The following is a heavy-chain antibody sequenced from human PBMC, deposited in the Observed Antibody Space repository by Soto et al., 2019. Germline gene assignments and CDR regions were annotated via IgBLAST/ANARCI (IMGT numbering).Heavy chain of an antibody. CDR2: INAGNGNT. D-gene: IGHD3-22*01. CDR1: GYTFTSYA. Sequence: GASVKVSCKASGYTFTSYAMHWVRQAPGQRLEWMGWINAGNGNTKYSQKFQGRVTITRDTSASTAYMELSSLRSEDTAVYYCAFDSSGYYRAFDIWGQGAMVTVSS. CDR3: AFDSSGYYRAFDI. V-gene: IGHV1-3*01. J-gene: IGHJ3*02.